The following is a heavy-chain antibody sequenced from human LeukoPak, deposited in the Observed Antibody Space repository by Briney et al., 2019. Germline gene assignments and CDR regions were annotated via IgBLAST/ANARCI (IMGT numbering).Heavy chain of an antibody. CDR1: GFTFTDYY. CDR3: ARESLRLYYYDSSGFFDY. V-gene: IGHV3-11*01. CDR2: ITNSGTTI. D-gene: IGHD3-22*01. J-gene: IGHJ4*02. Sequence: GGSLRLSCAASGFTFTDYYMSWIRQAPGKGLEWVSYITNSGTTIYYADSVKGRFTISRDNAKNSLYLQMNSLRAEDTAVYYCARESLRLYYYDSSGFFDYWGQGTLVTVSS.